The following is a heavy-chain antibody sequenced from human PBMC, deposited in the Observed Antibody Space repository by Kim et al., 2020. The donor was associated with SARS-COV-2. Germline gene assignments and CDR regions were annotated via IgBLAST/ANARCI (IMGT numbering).Heavy chain of an antibody. CDR2: INAGNGNT. CDR3: ARELGYCSCSSCQYTPYYYYIEV. D-gene: IGHD2-2*01. CDR1: GYTFTSYA. V-gene: IGHV1-3*01. Sequence: ASVKVSCKASGYTFTSYAMHWVRQAPGQRLEWMGWINAGNGNTKYSQKFQGRVTLNRDTSASTAYMELSSLRSEDTTVYYCARELGYCSCSSCQYTPYYYYIEVWGKGTTVNVSS. J-gene: IGHJ6*03.